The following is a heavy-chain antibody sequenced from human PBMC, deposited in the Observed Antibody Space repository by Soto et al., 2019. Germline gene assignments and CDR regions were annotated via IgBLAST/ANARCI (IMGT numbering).Heavy chain of an antibody. Sequence: ESLKISCKVSGYSFTSYWISWVRQMPGKGLEWMGRIDPSDSYTNYSPSFQGHVTISADKSISTAYLQWSSLKASDTAMYYCARQDGYSSAYGMDVWGQGTTVTVSS. CDR2: IDPSDSYT. D-gene: IGHD5-18*01. V-gene: IGHV5-10-1*01. CDR3: ARQDGYSSAYGMDV. CDR1: GYSFTSYW. J-gene: IGHJ6*02.